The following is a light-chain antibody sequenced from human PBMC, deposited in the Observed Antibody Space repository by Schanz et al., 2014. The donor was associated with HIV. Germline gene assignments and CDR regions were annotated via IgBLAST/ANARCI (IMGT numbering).Light chain of an antibody. CDR1: SSDVGAYNY. CDR3: SSYTSTSTRV. CDR2: DVS. V-gene: IGLV2-14*03. Sequence: QSALTQPPSASGSPGQSVTISCTGTSSDVGAYNYVSWYQQQPAKAPKLMIYDVSNRPSGVSNRFSGSKSGNTASLTISGLQAEDEANYYCSSYTSTSTRVFGGGTKLTVL. J-gene: IGLJ3*02.